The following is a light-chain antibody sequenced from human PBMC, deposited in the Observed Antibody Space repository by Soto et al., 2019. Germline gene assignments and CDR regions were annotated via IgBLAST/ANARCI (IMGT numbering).Light chain of an antibody. CDR3: QQYDNLPLT. CDR1: QDISNY. CDR2: DAS. Sequence: DIQMTQSPSSLSASVGDRVTITCQASQDISNYLNWYQQKPGKAPKLLIYDASNLETGVASRFSGSGSGTDFNFTISSLQPEDIATYYCQQYDNLPLTFGGGTKVEIK. V-gene: IGKV1-33*01. J-gene: IGKJ4*01.